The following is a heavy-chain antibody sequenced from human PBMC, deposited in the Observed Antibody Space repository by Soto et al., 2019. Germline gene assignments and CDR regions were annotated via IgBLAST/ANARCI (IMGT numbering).Heavy chain of an antibody. D-gene: IGHD2-21*02. CDR3: ARGKFGCGGDCYAFDY. V-gene: IGHV4-30-2*01. CDR1: NGSICRGGYS. J-gene: IGHJ4*02. Sequence: SEPLSLACAVSNGSICRGGYSWIWILQPPGKGLEWIGYIYHSGSTYYNPSLKSRVTISVDGSKNQFSLKLSSVTAADTAVYYCARGKFGCGGDCYAFDYWGQGTLVTVSS. CDR2: IYHSGST.